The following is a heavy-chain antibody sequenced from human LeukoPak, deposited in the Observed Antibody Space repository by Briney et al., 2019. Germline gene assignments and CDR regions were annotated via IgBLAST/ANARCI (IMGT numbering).Heavy chain of an antibody. CDR1: GYTFTGHY. Sequence: ASVKVSCKASGYTFTGHYMHWVRQAPGQGLEWMGWINPNSGGTNYAQKFQGRVTMTRDTSISTAYMELSRLRSDDTAVYYCARGVVVVPAAIDYWGQGTLVTVSS. V-gene: IGHV1-2*02. CDR2: INPNSGGT. J-gene: IGHJ4*02. CDR3: ARGVVVVPAAIDY. D-gene: IGHD2-2*01.